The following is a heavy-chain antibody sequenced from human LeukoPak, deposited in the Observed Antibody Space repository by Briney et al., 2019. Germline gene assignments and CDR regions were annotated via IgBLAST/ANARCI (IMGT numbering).Heavy chain of an antibody. Sequence: GASVKVSCKASGYTFTGYYMHWVRQAPGRGLEWMGRINPNSGGTNYAQKFQGRVTMTRDTSISTAYMELSRLRSDDTAVYYCARDFLSYDSSGYMYAFDIWGQGTMVTVSS. D-gene: IGHD3-22*01. J-gene: IGHJ3*02. V-gene: IGHV1-2*06. CDR3: ARDFLSYDSSGYMYAFDI. CDR2: INPNSGGT. CDR1: GYTFTGYY.